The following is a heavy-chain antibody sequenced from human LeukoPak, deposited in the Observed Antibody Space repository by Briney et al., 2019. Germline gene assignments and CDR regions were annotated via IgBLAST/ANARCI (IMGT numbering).Heavy chain of an antibody. CDR2: IWYDGSNK. V-gene: IGHV3-33*06. CDR1: GFTFSSYG. CDR3: AKARIDSSSWYSWFDP. D-gene: IGHD6-13*01. Sequence: PGRSLRLSCAAYGFTFSSYGMHWVRQAPGKGLEWVAVIWYDGSNKYYADSVKGRFTISRDNSKNTLYLQMNSLRAEDTAVYYCAKARIDSSSWYSWFDPWCQGTLVTVSS. J-gene: IGHJ5*02.